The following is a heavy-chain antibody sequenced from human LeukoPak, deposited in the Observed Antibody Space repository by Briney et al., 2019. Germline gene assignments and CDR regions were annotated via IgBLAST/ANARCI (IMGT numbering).Heavy chain of an antibody. CDR1: GGAMSGYY. Sequence: SETLSLTCTVSGGAMSGYYWTWIRQSPGRRLEWIAYIHYSGSTNYNPSLKSRVTISVDTSKNQFSLRLNSMTAADTAVYYCARLRGNYFPDYWGQGTLVTVSS. V-gene: IGHV4-59*01. J-gene: IGHJ4*02. D-gene: IGHD4-11*01. CDR3: ARLRGNYFPDY. CDR2: IHYSGST.